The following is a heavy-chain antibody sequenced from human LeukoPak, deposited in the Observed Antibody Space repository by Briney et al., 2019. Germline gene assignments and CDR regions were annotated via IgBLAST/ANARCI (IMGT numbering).Heavy chain of an antibody. CDR3: ARDKTWSTERGNAFDI. CDR2: ISAYNGNT. Sequence: ASVKVSCKASGYTFTTYGISWVRQAPGQGLEWMGWISAYNGNTNYAQKFQGRVTLTTDTSTSTGYMELRSLRSDDTAVYYCARDKTWSTERGNAFDIWGLGTMVTVSS. D-gene: IGHD3-3*01. CDR1: GYTFTTYG. J-gene: IGHJ3*02. V-gene: IGHV1-18*01.